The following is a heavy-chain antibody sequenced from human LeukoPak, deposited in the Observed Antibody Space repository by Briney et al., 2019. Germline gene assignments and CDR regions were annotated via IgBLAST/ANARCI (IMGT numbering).Heavy chain of an antibody. J-gene: IGHJ4*02. V-gene: IGHV3-23*01. Sequence: GGSLRLSCAASGFTFSSYAMSWVRQAPGKGLAWVSTIGGGSGSTYCADSVKGRFTISRDNSKNTLYLQMNSLRDEDTAVYYCAAVSVVTPTQGPYYFDYWGQGTLVTVSS. D-gene: IGHD3-22*01. CDR1: GFTFSSYA. CDR2: IGGGSGST. CDR3: AAVSVVTPTQGPYYFDY.